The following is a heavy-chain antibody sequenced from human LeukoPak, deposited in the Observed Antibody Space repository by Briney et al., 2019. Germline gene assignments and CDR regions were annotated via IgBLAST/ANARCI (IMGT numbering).Heavy chain of an antibody. CDR2: IKRDGSQI. Sequence: GGSLRLSCAASGFTFNHYWMSWVRQAPGKGLEWLANIKRDGSQIYYVDSVKGRFTTSRDNAKYSLYLQMNSLRAEDTAVYYCAKPHFDYWGQGTLVTVSS. CDR3: AKPHFDY. J-gene: IGHJ4*02. CDR1: GFTFNHYW. V-gene: IGHV3-7*01.